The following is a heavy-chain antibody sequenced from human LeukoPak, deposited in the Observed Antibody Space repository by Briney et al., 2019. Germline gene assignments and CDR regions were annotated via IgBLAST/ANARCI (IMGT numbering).Heavy chain of an antibody. CDR2: ISSDGTNK. CDR1: GFTFRSYA. D-gene: IGHD2-15*01. J-gene: IGHJ6*02. CDR3: GRDLTPLENPGYYYGMDV. Sequence: GGSLRLSCVASGFTFRSYAMHWVRQAPGKGLEWVIVISSDGTNKYYADSVKGRFTVSRDNSKNTLYLQMNSLRDKDTAVYYCGRDLTPLENPGYYYGMDVWGQGTTVTVSS. V-gene: IGHV3-30-3*01.